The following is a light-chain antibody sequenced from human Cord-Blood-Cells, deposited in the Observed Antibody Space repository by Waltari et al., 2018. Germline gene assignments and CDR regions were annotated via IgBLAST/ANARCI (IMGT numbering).Light chain of an antibody. CDR1: QSISSY. V-gene: IGKV1-39*01. CDR2: AAS. J-gene: IGKJ1*01. Sequence: DIQMTQSPSSLSASVGDRVTITCRASQSISSYLNWYQQKPGKAPKHLIYAASSLQSGVPSMISGSGSGTDFTLTISSLQPEDFATYYCQQSYSTLWTFGQGTKVEIK. CDR3: QQSYSTLWT.